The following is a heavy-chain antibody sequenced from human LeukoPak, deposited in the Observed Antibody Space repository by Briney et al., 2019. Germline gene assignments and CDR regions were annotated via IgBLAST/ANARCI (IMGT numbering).Heavy chain of an antibody. V-gene: IGHV4-4*07. Sequence: SETLSLNCTVSGGSISSYYWSWIRQPAGKGLEWSGRIYTSGSTNDNTSLKSRVTRSVDTSKNQFSLKLSSVTAADTAVYYCAREQRQKYYYDLDAFDIWGQGTMVTVSS. CDR1: GGSISSYY. D-gene: IGHD3-22*01. J-gene: IGHJ3*02. CDR3: AREQRQKYYYDLDAFDI. CDR2: IYTSGST.